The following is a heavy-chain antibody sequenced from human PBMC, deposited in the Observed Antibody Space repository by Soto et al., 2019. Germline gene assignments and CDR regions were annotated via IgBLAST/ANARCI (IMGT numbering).Heavy chain of an antibody. CDR3: ARVLRFLEWPRPDYYYGMDV. CDR1: GGSVSSGSYY. CDR2: IYYSGST. J-gene: IGHJ6*02. Sequence: SETLSLTCTVSGGSVSSGSYYWSWIRQPPGKGLEWIGYIYYSGSTNYNPSLKSRATIAVDTSKNQFSLRLSFVTAADTAVYYCARVLRFLEWPRPDYYYGMDVWGQGTTVTVSS. V-gene: IGHV4-61*01. D-gene: IGHD3-3*01.